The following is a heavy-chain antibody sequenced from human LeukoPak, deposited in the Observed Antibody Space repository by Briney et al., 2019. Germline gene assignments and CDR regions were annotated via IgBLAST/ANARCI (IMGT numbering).Heavy chain of an antibody. D-gene: IGHD3-16*01. CDR3: ARDGVWGPFDY. CDR2: INSDGINT. Sequence: PGGSLRLSCAASGFTFSNYWMHWVRQAPGKGLVWVSRINSDGINTSYADSVKGRFTISRDNSKNTLYLQMNSLRAEDTAVYYCARDGVWGPFDYWGQGALVTVSS. CDR1: GFTFSNYW. J-gene: IGHJ4*02. V-gene: IGHV3-74*01.